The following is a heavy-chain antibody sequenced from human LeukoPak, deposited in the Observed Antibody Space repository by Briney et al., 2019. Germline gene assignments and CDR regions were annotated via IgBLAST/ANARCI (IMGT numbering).Heavy chain of an antibody. CDR1: GYSICSGYH. V-gene: IGHV4-38-2*01. CDR3: ARNVDYGDYVDY. J-gene: IGHJ4*02. CDR2: IYHSGST. Sequence: PSETLSLTCAVSGYSICSGYHWGWVRQPPGKGLEWIGSIYHSGSTYYNPSLKSRVTISVDTSKNQFSLKLSSVTAADTAVYYCARNVDYGDYVDYWGEETLVTVSS. D-gene: IGHD4-17*01.